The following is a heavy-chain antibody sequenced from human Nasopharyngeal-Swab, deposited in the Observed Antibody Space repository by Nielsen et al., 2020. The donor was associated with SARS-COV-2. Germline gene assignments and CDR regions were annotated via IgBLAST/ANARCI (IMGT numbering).Heavy chain of an antibody. D-gene: IGHD6-13*01. CDR3: ARESSAADY. V-gene: IGHV3-23*01. CDR1: GFTFSSYA. J-gene: IGHJ1*01. CDR2: ISGSGGST. Sequence: GGSLRLSCAASGFTFSSYAMSWVRQAPGKGLEWVSAISGSGGSTYYADSVKGRFTISRDNSKNSIYLQMARLRVEDTAVYYCARESSAADYWGQGTLVTVSS.